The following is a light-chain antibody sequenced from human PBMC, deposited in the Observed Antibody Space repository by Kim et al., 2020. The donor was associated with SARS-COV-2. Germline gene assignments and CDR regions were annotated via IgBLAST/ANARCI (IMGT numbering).Light chain of an antibody. V-gene: IGKV2-28*01. CDR1: QSLLNGNGYNY. J-gene: IGKJ5*01. CDR3: MQTLQPPRT. CDR2: LGS. Sequence: PDSISCRSSQSLLNGNGYNYVDWYLQKPGQSPQLLIYLGSNRASGVPDRFSGSGSGTDFTLRISRVEAEDVGVYYCMQTLQPPRTFGQGTRLEIK.